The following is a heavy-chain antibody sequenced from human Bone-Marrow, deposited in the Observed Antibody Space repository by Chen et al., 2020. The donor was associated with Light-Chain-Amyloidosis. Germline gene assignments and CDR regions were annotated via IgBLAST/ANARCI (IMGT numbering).Heavy chain of an antibody. CDR3: ARGRGVYFFDY. D-gene: IGHD2-8*01. Sequence: QVQLVESGGVVVQPGRSLRLSCAASGFTFSSFGMHWVRQAPGKVLEWVGLIWYDGSNKYYADSVKGRFTIARGNSKNTLYLQMSSLRAEDMAVYYCARGRGVYFFDYWGQGTLVTVSS. J-gene: IGHJ4*02. CDR1: GFTFSSFG. V-gene: IGHV3-33*01. CDR2: IWYDGSNK.